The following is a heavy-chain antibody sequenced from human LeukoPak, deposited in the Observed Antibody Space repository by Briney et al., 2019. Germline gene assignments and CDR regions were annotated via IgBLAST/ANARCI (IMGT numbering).Heavy chain of an antibody. D-gene: IGHD3-22*01. V-gene: IGHV3-30*18. Sequence: GGSLRLSCAASGFTFSSYGMHWVRQAPGKGLEWVAVISYDGSNKYYADSVKGRFTISRDNSKNTLYPQMNSLRAEDTAVYYCAKDYYYDSSGYYYVNYFDYWGQGTLVTVSS. CDR3: AKDYYYDSSGYYYVNYFDY. CDR2: ISYDGSNK. J-gene: IGHJ4*02. CDR1: GFTFSSYG.